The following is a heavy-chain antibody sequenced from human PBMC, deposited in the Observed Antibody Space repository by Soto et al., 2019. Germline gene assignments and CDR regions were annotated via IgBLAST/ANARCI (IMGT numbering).Heavy chain of an antibody. CDR2: INHSGST. V-gene: IGHV4-34*01. Sequence: SETLSLTCAVYGGSFSGYYWSWIRQPPGKGLEWIGEINHSGSTNYNPSLKSRVTISVDTSKNQFSLKLSSVTAADTAVYYCARGDYCSGGSCYFGYYYYMDVWGKGTTVTVSS. D-gene: IGHD2-15*01. CDR1: GGSFSGYY. CDR3: ARGDYCSGGSCYFGYYYYMDV. J-gene: IGHJ6*03.